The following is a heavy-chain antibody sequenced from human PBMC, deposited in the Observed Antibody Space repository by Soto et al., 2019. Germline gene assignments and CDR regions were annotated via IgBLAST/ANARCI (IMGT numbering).Heavy chain of an antibody. CDR1: GDSISSGSYY. CDR2: IYYSGST. CDR3: ARDLGEMATGWFDP. V-gene: IGHV4-31*03. J-gene: IGHJ5*02. Sequence: QVQLQESGPGLVKPSQTLSLTCTVSGDSISSGSYYWSWIRQHPGKGLEWIGYIYYSGSTYYNPSLKSRLTISVDTSKNQFSLKLSSVTAADTAVYYCARDLGEMATGWFDPWGQGTLVTVSS. D-gene: IGHD3-16*01.